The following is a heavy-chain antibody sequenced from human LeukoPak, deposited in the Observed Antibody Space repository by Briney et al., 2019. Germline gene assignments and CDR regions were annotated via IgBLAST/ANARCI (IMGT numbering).Heavy chain of an antibody. Sequence: GGSLRLYCAGSGFTFSTYSMKWVRQTPGKGLEWVSYISNTGGTIYYADSVKGRFIISRDNAKNSLYLQMNSLRDEDTAVYYCAREPAPTTPHWYFDLWGRGTLVTVSS. D-gene: IGHD2-2*01. CDR3: AREPAPTTPHWYFDL. CDR1: GFTFSTYS. CDR2: ISNTGGTI. V-gene: IGHV3-48*02. J-gene: IGHJ2*01.